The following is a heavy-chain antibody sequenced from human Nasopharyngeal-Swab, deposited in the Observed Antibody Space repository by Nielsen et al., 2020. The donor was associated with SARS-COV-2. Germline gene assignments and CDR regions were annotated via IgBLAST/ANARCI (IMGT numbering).Heavy chain of an antibody. CDR2: IYHSVGT. J-gene: IGHJ2*01. CDR1: GAPISSDNW. CDR3: ARNGFFCLDL. V-gene: IGHV4-4*02. D-gene: IGHD3-9*01. Sequence: SEILSPTFAAPGAPISSDNWWSCVRQAPGKGLEWIGEIYHSVGTNYNPSLKSRVSISVDKSKNQFSLEVTSVTAADAAVFYCARNGFFCLDLWGRGTLVTVSS.